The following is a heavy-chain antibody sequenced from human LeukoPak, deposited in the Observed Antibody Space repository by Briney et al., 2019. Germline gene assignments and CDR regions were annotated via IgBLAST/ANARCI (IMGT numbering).Heavy chain of an antibody. CDR1: GFNFNNYN. D-gene: IGHD2-2*01. Sequence: PGGSLRLSCAASGFNFNNYNMNWVRQAPGKGLEWVSYISSTGSTVFYADSVKGRFTISRDNAKNSLFLQMNSLRPEDSAVYYCARETDSTLFDYWGQGTLVTVSS. J-gene: IGHJ4*02. CDR2: ISSTGSTV. CDR3: ARETDSTLFDY. V-gene: IGHV3-48*04.